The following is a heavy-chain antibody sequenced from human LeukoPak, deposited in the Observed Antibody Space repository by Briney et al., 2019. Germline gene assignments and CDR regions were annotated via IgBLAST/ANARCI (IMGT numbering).Heavy chain of an antibody. D-gene: IGHD3-22*01. Sequence: GGSLRLSCAASGFSFSSYWMNWIRQAPGKGLEWVANINEDGSEKHYVDSVKGRFTISRDNAKNSLYLQMNSLRAEDTAVYYCARDVYYYDSSGYYEGLAFDYWGQGTLVTVSS. CDR3: ARDVYYYDSSGYYEGLAFDY. CDR2: INEDGSEK. V-gene: IGHV3-7*01. CDR1: GFSFSSYW. J-gene: IGHJ4*02.